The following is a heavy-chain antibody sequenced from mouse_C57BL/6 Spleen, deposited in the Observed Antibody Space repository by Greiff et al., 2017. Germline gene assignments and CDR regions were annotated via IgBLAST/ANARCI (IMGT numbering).Heavy chain of an antibody. J-gene: IGHJ1*01. V-gene: IGHV1-82*01. CDR2: IYPGDGDT. CDR1: GYAFSSSW. CDR3: ARHYEYAWYFDV. Sequence: VQLQQSGPELVKPGASVKISCKASGYAFSSSWMNWVKQRPGKGLEWIGRIYPGDGDTNYNGKFKGKATLTADKSSSTAYMQLSSLTSEDSAVYSCARHYEYAWYFDVWGAGTTVTVSS. D-gene: IGHD2-4*01.